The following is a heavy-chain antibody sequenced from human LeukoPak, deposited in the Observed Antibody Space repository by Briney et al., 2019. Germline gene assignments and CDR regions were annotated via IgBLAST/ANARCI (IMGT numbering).Heavy chain of an antibody. J-gene: IGHJ4*02. CDR3: ASSSLDDSGSLDS. Sequence: SETLSLTCTVANVSINSYYWTWIRQPPGKALEWIGYVYNSGNTKYKPSLKSRATISVDTSKNQFSLILNSVTAADTAVYYCASSSLDDSGSLDSWGQGTLATVSS. D-gene: IGHD5-12*01. CDR2: VYNSGNT. V-gene: IGHV4-59*01. CDR1: NVSINSYY.